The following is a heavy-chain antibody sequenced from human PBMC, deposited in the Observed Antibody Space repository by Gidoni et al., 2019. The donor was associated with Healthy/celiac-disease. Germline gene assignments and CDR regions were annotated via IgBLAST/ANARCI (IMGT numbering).Heavy chain of an antibody. CDR1: GYSFTSYW. D-gene: IGHD1-1*01. Sequence: QLVQSGAEVKKPGESLRISCKGSGYSFTSYWISWVRQMPGKGLEWMGRIDPSDSYTNYSPSFQGHVTISADKSISTAYLQWSSLKASDTAMYYCASQGEEVKYNPSGLYYYYMDVWGKGTTVTVSS. J-gene: IGHJ6*03. CDR2: IDPSDSYT. CDR3: ASQGEEVKYNPSGLYYYYMDV. V-gene: IGHV5-10-1*03.